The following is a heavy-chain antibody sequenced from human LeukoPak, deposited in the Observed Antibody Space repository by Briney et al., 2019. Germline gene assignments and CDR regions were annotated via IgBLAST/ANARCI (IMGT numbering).Heavy chain of an antibody. V-gene: IGHV3-11*01. D-gene: IGHD6-13*01. J-gene: IGHJ4*02. CDR2: ISSSGTTM. Sequence: GGPLRLSCTASGFTFSDYYMSWIRQAPGRGLEWDSYISSSGTTMYYADSVKGRFTISRDNAKNSLYLQMSSLRAEDAAVYYCARDLGQGSSSCAFQYWGQGTLVTVSP. CDR1: GFTFSDYY. CDR3: ARDLGQGSSSCAFQY.